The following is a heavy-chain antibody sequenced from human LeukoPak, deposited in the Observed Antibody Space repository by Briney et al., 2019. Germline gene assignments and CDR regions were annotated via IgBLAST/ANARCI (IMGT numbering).Heavy chain of an antibody. CDR2: IEQYGSEK. J-gene: IGHJ5*02. Sequence: GGSLRLSCAASGFSFSDSWMTWVRRAPGKGLEWVANIEQYGSEKNYVDSVKGRFTISRDNAKNSLYLQMNILRAEDTAVYYCARGHGWFDPWGQGTLVTVSS. CDR1: GFSFSDSW. CDR3: ARGHGWFDP. V-gene: IGHV3-7*05.